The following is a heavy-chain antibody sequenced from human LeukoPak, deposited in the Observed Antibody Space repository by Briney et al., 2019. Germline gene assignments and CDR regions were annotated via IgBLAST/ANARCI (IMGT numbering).Heavy chain of an antibody. CDR2: IYYSGST. CDR1: GGSISSYY. D-gene: IGHD3-10*01. V-gene: IGHV4-59*01. J-gene: IGHJ3*02. CDR3: ARVEYYYGSGSYYSAFDI. Sequence: SETLSLTCTVSGGSISSYYWSWIRQPPGKGLEWIGYIYYSGSTNYNPSLKSRVTISVDTSKNQFSLKLSSVTAADTAVYYCARVEYYYGSGSYYSAFDIWGQGTMVTVSS.